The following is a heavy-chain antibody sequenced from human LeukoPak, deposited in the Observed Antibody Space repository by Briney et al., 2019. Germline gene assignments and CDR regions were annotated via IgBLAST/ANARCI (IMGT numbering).Heavy chain of an antibody. CDR3: AKDYLLN. Sequence: GSLRLSCAASGFTFRSFSMNWVRQAPGKGLEWVAVISYDGSNKYYADSVKGRFTISRDNSKNTLYLQMNSLRAEDTAVYYCAKDYLLNWGQGTLVTVSS. D-gene: IGHD3-16*02. CDR2: ISYDGSNK. V-gene: IGHV3-30*18. CDR1: GFTFRSFS. J-gene: IGHJ4*02.